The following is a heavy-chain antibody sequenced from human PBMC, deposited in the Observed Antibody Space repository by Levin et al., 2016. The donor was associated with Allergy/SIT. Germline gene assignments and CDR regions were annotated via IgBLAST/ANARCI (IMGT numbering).Heavy chain of an antibody. CDR1: GGAISNYY. CDR3: ASGDFYSYYYHFDY. D-gene: IGHD5-18*01. Sequence: SETLSLTCTVSGGAISNYYWTWIRQPPGKGLEWIGYIYHTGSTNANPSLKSRVTISIDTSKNQFSLRLTSVSATDTAVYYCASGDFYSYYYHFDYWGRGTLVTVSP. J-gene: IGHJ4*02. CDR2: IYHTGST. V-gene: IGHV4-59*08.